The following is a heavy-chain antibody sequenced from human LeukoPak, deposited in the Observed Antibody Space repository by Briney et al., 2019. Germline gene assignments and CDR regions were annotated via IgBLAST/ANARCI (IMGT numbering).Heavy chain of an antibody. CDR1: GHTLTEFS. Sequence: ASVKVSCKVSGHTLTEFSMHWVRQPPGEGLEWMGGFAPEDGETFYAQKFQGRVTMTEDTSTDTAYMELSSLRSEDTAVYYCTTWNDWGYCSGGSCAVGFWGQGTLVTVSS. D-gene: IGHD2-15*01. J-gene: IGHJ4*02. CDR3: TTWNDWGYCSGGSCAVGF. CDR2: FAPEDGET. V-gene: IGHV1-24*01.